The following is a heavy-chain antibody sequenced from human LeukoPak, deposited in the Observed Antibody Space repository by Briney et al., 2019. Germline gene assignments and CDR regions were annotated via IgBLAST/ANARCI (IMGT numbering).Heavy chain of an antibody. CDR2: IRYDSTKE. CDR3: AKDEATIGYSYYYMDV. J-gene: IGHJ6*03. D-gene: IGHD5-12*01. CDR1: GFTYTKHA. V-gene: IGHV3-30*02. Sequence: PGGSLRLSCAASGFTYTKHAMHWVRQAPNKGLEWLSFIRYDSTKEFYADSVKGRLTISRDNFKNTLYLDMIDLRPEDTAVYHCAKDEATIGYSYYYMDVWGKGTTVTVSS.